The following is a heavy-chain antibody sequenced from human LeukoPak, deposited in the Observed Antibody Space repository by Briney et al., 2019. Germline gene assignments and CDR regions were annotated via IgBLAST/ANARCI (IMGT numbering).Heavy chain of an antibody. J-gene: IGHJ4*02. CDR1: GESFSYNY. CDR3: ARGLGPMSPSLDC. CDR2: INHSGRV. Sequence: PSETLSLTCAVSGESFSYNYWTWVRQPPGKGLEWIGDINHSGRVNYRPSLKSRVTISVDTSKSQFSLKLSAVTAADTAVYYCARGLGPMSPSLDCWGQGSLVTVSS. V-gene: IGHV4-34*01. D-gene: IGHD3-22*01.